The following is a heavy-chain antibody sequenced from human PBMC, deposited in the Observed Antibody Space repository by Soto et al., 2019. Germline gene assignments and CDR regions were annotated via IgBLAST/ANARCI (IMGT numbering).Heavy chain of an antibody. J-gene: IGHJ6*02. CDR3: ARDSYCSGGSCYWGYYYYGMDV. Sequence: GGSLRLSCAASGFTFSSYSMNWVRQAPGKGLEWVSSISSSSSYIYYADSVKGRFTISRDNAKNSLYLQMNSLRVEETAVYYCARDSYCSGGSCYWGYYYYGMDVWGQGTTVTVSS. V-gene: IGHV3-21*01. D-gene: IGHD2-15*01. CDR2: ISSSSSYI. CDR1: GFTFSSYS.